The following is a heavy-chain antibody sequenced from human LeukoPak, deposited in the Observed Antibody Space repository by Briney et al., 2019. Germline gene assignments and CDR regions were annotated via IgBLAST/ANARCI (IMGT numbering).Heavy chain of an antibody. CDR2: INHSGST. V-gene: IGHV4-34*01. J-gene: IGHJ6*02. CDR3: ARVPDYGDYSHYYYGMDV. D-gene: IGHD4-17*01. Sequence: PSETLSLTCAVYGGSFSGYYWSWIRQPPGKGLEWIGEINHSGSTNYNPSLKSRVTISVDTSKNQFSLKLSSVTAADTAVYYCARVPDYGDYSHYYYGMDVWGQGTTVTVSS. CDR1: GGSFSGYY.